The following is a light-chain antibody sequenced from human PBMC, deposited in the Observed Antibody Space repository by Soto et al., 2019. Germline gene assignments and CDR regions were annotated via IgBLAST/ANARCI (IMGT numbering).Light chain of an antibody. J-gene: IGKJ1*01. CDR3: QQSYSTLWT. Sequence: DLQMTQSPSSLSSSVGDRVTITCRASQSISSYLNWYQQKPGKAPKLLIYAASSLQSGVPSRFSGSGSGTDFTLTISSLQPEDFATYYCQQSYSTLWTFGQGNKVDIK. V-gene: IGKV1-39*01. CDR2: AAS. CDR1: QSISSY.